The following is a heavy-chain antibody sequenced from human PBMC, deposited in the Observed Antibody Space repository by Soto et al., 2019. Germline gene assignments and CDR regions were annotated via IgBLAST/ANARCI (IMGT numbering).Heavy chain of an antibody. J-gene: IGHJ3*02. Sequence: QVHLVQSGGEVKKPGASVKISCQTSGYTFSNYGITWVRQAPGQGLEWVGWVNGDSGNTNYAQNLEGRVRMTTDATTATGEMEVRKLRSDGTATYYCARGTGLNEASDMWGQGTVVSFSS. CDR2: VNGDSGNT. D-gene: IGHD1-1*01. CDR3: ARGTGLNEASDM. V-gene: IGHV1-18*01. CDR1: GYTFSNYG.